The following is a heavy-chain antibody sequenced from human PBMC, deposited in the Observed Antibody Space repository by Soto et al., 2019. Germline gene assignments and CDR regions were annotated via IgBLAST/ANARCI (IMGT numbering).Heavy chain of an antibody. CDR2: LSYDGSNK. CDR1: GFTFSGYG. D-gene: IGHD2-8*01. CDR3: AQDRGYCTNGVCYSYNWFDP. V-gene: IGHV3-30*18. Sequence: QVQLVESGGGVVQPGRSLRLSCAASGFTFSGYGMHWVRQAPGKGLEWVAVLSYDGSNKYYADSVKGRFTISRDNSKNTLYLQMNSLRADDTAVYYCAQDRGYCTNGVCYSYNWFDPWGQGTLVTVSS. J-gene: IGHJ5*02.